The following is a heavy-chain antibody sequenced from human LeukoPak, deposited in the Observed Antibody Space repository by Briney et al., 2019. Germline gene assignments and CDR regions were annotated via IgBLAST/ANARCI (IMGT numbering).Heavy chain of an antibody. Sequence: ASVKVSCKASGYSFSGYYMHWVRQAPGQGLEWMGWINPNSGGTTYAQNFQGRVTITRDASISTTYMELNRLTSDDTAVYFCARSSGAYYYYMDVWGKGTTVTVSS. J-gene: IGHJ6*03. CDR3: ARSSGAYYYYMDV. V-gene: IGHV1-2*02. CDR1: GYSFSGYY. D-gene: IGHD6-25*01. CDR2: INPNSGGT.